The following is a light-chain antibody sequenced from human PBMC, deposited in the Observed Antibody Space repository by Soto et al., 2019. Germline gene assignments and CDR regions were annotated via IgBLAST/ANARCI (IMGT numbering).Light chain of an antibody. J-gene: IGKJ3*01. CDR3: QQYGSSPST. CDR1: QSVSSSY. CDR2: GAS. V-gene: IGKV3-20*01. Sequence: EIVLTQSPGTLSLSPGERATLSCRASQSVSSSYLAWYQQKPGQAPRLLIYGASNRATGIPDRFSGSGSGTDFTLTISRLEPEDFAVYYCQQYGSSPSTFGPGTMVDIK.